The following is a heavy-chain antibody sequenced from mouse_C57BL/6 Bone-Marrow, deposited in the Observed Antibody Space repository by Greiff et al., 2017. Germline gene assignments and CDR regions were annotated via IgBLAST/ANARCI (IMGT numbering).Heavy chain of an antibody. D-gene: IGHD2-3*01. J-gene: IGHJ2*01. CDR2: IDPEDGDT. Sequence: EVQLQESGAELVKPGASVKLSCTASGFNIKDYSMHWVKQRTEQGLEWIGRIDPEDGDTKYDPKFQGKATITADTSSNTACLQLSSLTSEDTAVYYCAFYDDYYFDYWGQGTTLTVSS. CDR3: AFYDDYYFDY. V-gene: IGHV14-2*01. CDR1: GFNIKDYS.